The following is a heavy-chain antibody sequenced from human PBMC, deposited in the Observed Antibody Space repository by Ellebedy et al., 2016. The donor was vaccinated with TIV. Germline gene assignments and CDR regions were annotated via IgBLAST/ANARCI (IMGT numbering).Heavy chain of an antibody. Sequence: GESLKISCAASGFTFSSYAMSWVRQAPGKGLEWVSTISNTGSRTYYADSVEGRFTVSRDNSRNTLYLQMNSLRAEDTAIYYCAKGRSGTYIHHAFDYWGQGTLVTVPS. V-gene: IGHV3-23*01. J-gene: IGHJ4*02. CDR1: GFTFSSYA. CDR2: ISNTGSRT. CDR3: AKGRSGTYIHHAFDY. D-gene: IGHD1-14*01.